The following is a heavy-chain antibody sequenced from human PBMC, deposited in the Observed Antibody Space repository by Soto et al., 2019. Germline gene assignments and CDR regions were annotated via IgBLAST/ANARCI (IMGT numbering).Heavy chain of an antibody. CDR3: AKENMQRGGLFDD. V-gene: IGHV3-23*01. CDR2: ISGNGRKT. Sequence: EVQLLESRGSFGQPGGSLRLSCAASGFSFSGHAMSWVRQAPEKGLEWVSAISGNGRKTYYAESVKGRFTITRDNSINTLYLQMNSLRGDDTAVYYCAKENMQRGGLFDDWGQGTLVTVSS. D-gene: IGHD3-10*01. J-gene: IGHJ4*02. CDR1: GFSFSGHA.